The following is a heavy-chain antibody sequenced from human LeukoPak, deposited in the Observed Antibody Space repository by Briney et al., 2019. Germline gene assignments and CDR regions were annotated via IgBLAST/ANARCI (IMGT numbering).Heavy chain of an antibody. CDR2: IIPILGIA. CDR1: GGTFSSSA. CDR3: ARDRARLDGSGSP. J-gene: IGHJ5*02. Sequence: ASVKVSCKASGGTFSSSAISWVRQAPGQGLEWMGRIIPILGIANYAQKFQGRVTITADKSTSTAYMELSSLRSEDTAVYYCARDRARLDGSGSPWGQGTLVTVSS. D-gene: IGHD3-10*01. V-gene: IGHV1-69*04.